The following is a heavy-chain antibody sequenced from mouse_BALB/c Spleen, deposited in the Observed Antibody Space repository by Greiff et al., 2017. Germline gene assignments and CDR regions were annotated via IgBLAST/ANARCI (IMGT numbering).Heavy chain of an antibody. CDR1: GFTFSSYA. Sequence: EVQRVESGGGLVKPGGSQKLSCAASGFTFSSYAMSWVRQSPEKRLEWVAEISSGGSYTYYPDTVTGRFTISRDNAKNTLYLEMSSLRSEDTAMYYCARYGGAMDYWGQGTSVTVSS. V-gene: IGHV5-9-4*01. CDR3: ARYGGAMDY. D-gene: IGHD1-1*01. J-gene: IGHJ4*01. CDR2: ISSGGSYT.